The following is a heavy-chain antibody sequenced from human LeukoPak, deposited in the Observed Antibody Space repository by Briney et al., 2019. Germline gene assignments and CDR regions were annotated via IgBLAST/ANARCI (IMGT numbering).Heavy chain of an antibody. CDR1: GGSISSSSYY. V-gene: IGHV4-39*07. Sequence: SETLSLTCTVSGGSISSSSYYWGWIRQPPGKGLEWIGSIYYSGSTYYNPSLKSRVTISVDTSKNQFSLKLSSVTAADTAVYYCARGFLGSSSRGAIVYWGQGTLVTVSS. CDR2: IYYSGST. J-gene: IGHJ4*02. D-gene: IGHD6-6*01. CDR3: ARGFLGSSSRGAIVY.